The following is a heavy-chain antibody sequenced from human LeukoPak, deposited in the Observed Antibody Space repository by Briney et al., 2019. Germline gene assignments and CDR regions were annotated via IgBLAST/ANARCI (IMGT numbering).Heavy chain of an antibody. V-gene: IGHV4-34*01. J-gene: IGHJ5*02. D-gene: IGHD6-6*01. CDR3: ASLGSSSSGWFDP. CDR2: INHSGST. CDR1: GGSFSGYY. Sequence: SETLSLTCAVYGGSFSGYYWSWIRQPPGKGLEWIGEINHSGSTNYNPSLKSRVTISVDTSKNQFSLKLSSVTAADTAVYYCASLGSSSSGWFDPWGQGTLVTVSS.